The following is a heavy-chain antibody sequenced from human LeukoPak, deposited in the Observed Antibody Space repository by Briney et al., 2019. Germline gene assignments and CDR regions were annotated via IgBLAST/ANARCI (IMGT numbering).Heavy chain of an antibody. D-gene: IGHD3-10*01. CDR1: GYTLTELS. J-gene: IGHJ3*02. Sequence: ASVKVSCKVSGYTLTELSMHWVRQAPGKGLEWMGGFDPEDGETIYAQKFQGRVTMTEDESTSTAYMELSSLRSEDTAVYYCASPGAPHNAFDIWGQGTMVTVSS. V-gene: IGHV1-24*01. CDR3: ASPGAPHNAFDI. CDR2: FDPEDGET.